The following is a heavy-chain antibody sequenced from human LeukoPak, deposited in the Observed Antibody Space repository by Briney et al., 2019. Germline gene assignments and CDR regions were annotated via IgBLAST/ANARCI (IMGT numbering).Heavy chain of an antibody. D-gene: IGHD3-10*01. V-gene: IGHV1-69*05. Sequence: SVKVSCKASGGTFSSYAITWVRQAPGQGLEWMGRIVPIFGTTHYAQNLQGRATITTDESTGTAYMELSGLISEDTAVYFCARSYGSGSFLDYWGQGTLVTVSS. CDR1: GGTFSSYA. CDR2: IVPIFGTT. J-gene: IGHJ4*02. CDR3: ARSYGSGSFLDY.